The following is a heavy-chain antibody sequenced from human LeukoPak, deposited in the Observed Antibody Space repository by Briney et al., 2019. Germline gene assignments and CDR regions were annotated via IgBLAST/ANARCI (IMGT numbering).Heavy chain of an antibody. CDR3: AGAGRRVDY. Sequence: SETLSLTCTVSGGSISSYYWSWIRQPPGKGLEWIGYIYYSGSTNYNPSLKSRVTISVDTSKNQFSLKLSSVTAADTAVYYCAGAGRRVDYWGQGTLVTVSS. CDR2: IYYSGST. CDR1: GGSISSYY. V-gene: IGHV4-59*12. J-gene: IGHJ4*02.